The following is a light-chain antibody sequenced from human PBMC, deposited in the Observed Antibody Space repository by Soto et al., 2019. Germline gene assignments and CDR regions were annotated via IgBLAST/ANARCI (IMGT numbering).Light chain of an antibody. V-gene: IGLV1-40*01. CDR1: SSNIGARYD. Sequence: QSVLTQPPSVSGAPGQRVTISCTGSSSNIGARYDVHWYQQLPGTAPKLLIYGNNNRPSGVPDRFSGSKSGTSASLAITGLQAEDEADYYCQSYDTSLSVYVVFGGGTKVTVL. CDR3: QSYDTSLSVYVV. CDR2: GNN. J-gene: IGLJ2*01.